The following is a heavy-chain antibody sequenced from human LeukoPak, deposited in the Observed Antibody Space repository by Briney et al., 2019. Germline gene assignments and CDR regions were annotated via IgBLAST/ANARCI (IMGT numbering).Heavy chain of an antibody. CDR3: AKDGRTRYSYALDY. CDR1: GFTFSSYG. CDR2: ISYDGSNK. J-gene: IGHJ4*02. D-gene: IGHD5-18*01. Sequence: GGSLRLSCAASGFTFSSYGMHWVRQAPGKGLEWVAVISYDGSNKYYADSVKGRFTISRDNSKNTLYLQMNSLRAEDTAVYYCAKDGRTRYSYALDYWGQGTLVTVSS. V-gene: IGHV3-30*18.